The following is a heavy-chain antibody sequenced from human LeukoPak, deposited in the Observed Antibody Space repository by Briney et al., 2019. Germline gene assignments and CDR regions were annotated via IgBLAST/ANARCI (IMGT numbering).Heavy chain of an antibody. Sequence: SETLSLTCTVSGGSISSYYWSWIRQPPGKGLEWIGYIYYSGSTNYNPSLKSRVTISVDTSKNQFSLKLSSVTAADTAVYYCASRRGVVVAANSWGQGTMVTVSS. CDR1: GGSISSYY. D-gene: IGHD2-15*01. CDR2: IYYSGST. J-gene: IGHJ3*01. V-gene: IGHV4-59*01. CDR3: ASRRGVVVAANS.